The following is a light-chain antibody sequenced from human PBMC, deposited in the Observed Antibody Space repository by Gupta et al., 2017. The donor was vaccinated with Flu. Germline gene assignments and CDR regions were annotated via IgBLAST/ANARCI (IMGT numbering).Light chain of an antibody. CDR1: SSDVGGYNY. Sequence: QSALTQPASVSGSPGQSITISCTGTSSDVGGYNYVSWYQQHPGKAPKLMIYEVSNRPSGVSNRFSGSKSGNTASLTISGLQAEDEADYYCSSYTSSSTPYLFGTGTKVTLL. CDR3: SSYTSSSTPYL. J-gene: IGLJ1*01. CDR2: EVS. V-gene: IGLV2-14*01.